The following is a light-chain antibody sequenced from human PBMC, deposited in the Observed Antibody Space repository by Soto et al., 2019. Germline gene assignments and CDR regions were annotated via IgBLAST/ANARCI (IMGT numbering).Light chain of an antibody. CDR3: QQYHSYSLT. Sequence: DIQMTQSPSTLSASVGDRVTITCRASQSISSWLAWYQQKPGKAPKLLIYKASSLEGGVPSRFSGSGSGTDFTVTISSLQPDDFATYYCQQYHSYSLTFGGGPNVDIK. V-gene: IGKV1-5*03. J-gene: IGKJ4*02. CDR2: KAS. CDR1: QSISSW.